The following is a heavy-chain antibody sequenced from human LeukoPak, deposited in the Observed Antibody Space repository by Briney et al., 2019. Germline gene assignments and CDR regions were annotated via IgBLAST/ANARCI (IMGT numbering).Heavy chain of an antibody. V-gene: IGHV4-59*01. D-gene: IGHD2-21*01. CDR2: IYYSGST. Sequence: SETLSLTCTVSGGSISSYYWSWIRQPPGKGLEWIGYIYYSGSTNYNPSLKSRVTISVGTSKNQFSLKLSSVTAADTAVYYCASSLIVYGMDVWGQGTTVTVSS. J-gene: IGHJ6*02. CDR1: GGSISSYY. CDR3: ASSLIVYGMDV.